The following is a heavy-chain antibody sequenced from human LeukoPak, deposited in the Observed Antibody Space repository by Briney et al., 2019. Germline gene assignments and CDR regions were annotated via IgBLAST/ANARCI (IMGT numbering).Heavy chain of an antibody. J-gene: IGHJ4*02. Sequence: GGSLRLSCAASGFTFNTYWMHWVRQAPGKGLEWVSAISGSGGSTYYADSVKGRFTISRDNSKNTLYLQMNSLRAEDTAVYYCAKVRGSSPGYFDYWGQGTLVTVSS. V-gene: IGHV3-23*01. D-gene: IGHD6-13*01. CDR2: ISGSGGST. CDR3: AKVRGSSPGYFDY. CDR1: GFTFNTYW.